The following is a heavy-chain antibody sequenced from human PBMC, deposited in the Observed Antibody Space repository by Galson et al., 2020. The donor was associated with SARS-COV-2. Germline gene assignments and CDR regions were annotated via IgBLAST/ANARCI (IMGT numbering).Heavy chain of an antibody. Sequence: SVKVSCKTSGFSFTASAVQWVRQARGQRLEWIGWIVVGSGKTNYAQKFQERVTITRDMSTSAAYMEMSSLRSEDTAVYYCAAFVGNNPAYWGQGTLVTVSS. CDR3: AAFVGNNPAY. CDR2: IVVGSGKT. J-gene: IGHJ4*02. V-gene: IGHV1-58*01. D-gene: IGHD1-26*01. CDR1: GFSFTASA.